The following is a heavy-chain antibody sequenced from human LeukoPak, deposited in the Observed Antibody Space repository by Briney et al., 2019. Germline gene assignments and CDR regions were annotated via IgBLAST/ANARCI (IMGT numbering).Heavy chain of an antibody. CDR2: VSGDGIST. CDR3: AIDTRNAVVSRGYGMDV. D-gene: IGHD2-15*01. V-gene: IGHV3-43*02. Sequence: GGSLRLSCAATGFIFDDFPIHWVRHAPGKGLEWVCLVSGDGISTYYADSVKGRFIISGDNNRNAVYLEMNSLRVDDTALYYCAIDTRNAVVSRGYGMDVWGQGTTVTVSS. J-gene: IGHJ6*02. CDR1: GFIFDDFP.